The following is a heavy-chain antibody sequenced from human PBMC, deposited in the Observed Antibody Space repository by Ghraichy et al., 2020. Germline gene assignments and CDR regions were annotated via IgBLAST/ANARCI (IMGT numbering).Heavy chain of an antibody. J-gene: IGHJ6*02. V-gene: IGHV3-7*03. CDR2: IKQDGSEK. D-gene: IGHD2-8*01. CDR1: GFTFSSYW. Sequence: GESLNISCAASGFTFSSYWMSWVRQAPGKGLEWVANIKQDGSEKYYVDSVKGRFTISRDNAKNSLYLQMNSLRAEDTAVYYCAREGIVLMVYASYYYGMDVWGQGTTVTVSS. CDR3: AREGIVLMVYASYYYGMDV.